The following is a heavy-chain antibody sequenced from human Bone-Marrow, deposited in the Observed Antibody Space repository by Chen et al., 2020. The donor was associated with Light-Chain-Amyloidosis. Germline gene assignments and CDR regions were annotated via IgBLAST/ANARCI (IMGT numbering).Heavy chain of an antibody. D-gene: IGHD2-2*01. CDR1: GFTFSNYA. CDR3: AKDRCTSISCSDFDY. Sequence: EVRLVESGGGLVQPGGSLRLSCATSGFTFSNYAMTWVRQAPGKGLEWVSSSSGAGATRNYADSVKGRFTIYRDNSKNTLYLQMNSLRAEDTAVYYCAKDRCTSISCSDFDYWGQGTLVTVSS. CDR2: SSGAGATR. V-gene: IGHV3-23*04. J-gene: IGHJ4*02.